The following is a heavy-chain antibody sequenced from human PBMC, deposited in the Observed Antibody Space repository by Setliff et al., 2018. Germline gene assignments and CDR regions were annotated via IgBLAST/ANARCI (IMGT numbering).Heavy chain of an antibody. V-gene: IGHV1-3*01. J-gene: IGHJ4*02. D-gene: IGHD3-22*01. CDR2: INPGNGNT. CDR1: GYTFTDYA. CDR3: ARGSYFDSSGYSPDYFDY. Sequence: ASVKVSCKASGYTFTDYAMHWVRQAPGQRLEWMGWINPGNGNTKYSQKFQGRVTITRDTSASTVYMELSSLRYEDTAVYYCARGSYFDSSGYSPDYFDYWGQGTLVTVSS.